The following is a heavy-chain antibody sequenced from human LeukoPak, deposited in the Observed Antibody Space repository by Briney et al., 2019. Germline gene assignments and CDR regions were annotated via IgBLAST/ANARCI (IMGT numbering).Heavy chain of an antibody. J-gene: IGHJ4*02. CDR1: GYTFTSYG. Sequence: GASVKVSCKASGYTFTSYGISWVRQAPGQGLEWMGWISAYNGNTNYAQKLQGRVTMTTDTSTSTAYMELRSLRSDDTAVYYCARANMVRGVIISPPDYWGQGTLLTVSS. D-gene: IGHD3-10*01. CDR2: ISAYNGNT. V-gene: IGHV1-18*01. CDR3: ARANMVRGVIISPPDY.